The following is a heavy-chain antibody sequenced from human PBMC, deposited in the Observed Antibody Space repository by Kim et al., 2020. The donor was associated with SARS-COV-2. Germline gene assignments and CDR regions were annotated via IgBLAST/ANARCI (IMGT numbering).Heavy chain of an antibody. CDR3: SRGGRITMGPGTPLAFEY. Sequence: ASVKVSCKASGYTFTNYGINWVRQAPGQGLEWMGWISANNGNTNYAQKVQGRVTMNTDTTTSTAYMELRSLISDDTAVYFCSRGGRITMGPGTPLAFEY. V-gene: IGHV1-18*01. CDR1: GYTFTNYG. J-gene: IGHJ1*01. D-gene: IGHD3-10*01. CDR2: ISANNGNT.